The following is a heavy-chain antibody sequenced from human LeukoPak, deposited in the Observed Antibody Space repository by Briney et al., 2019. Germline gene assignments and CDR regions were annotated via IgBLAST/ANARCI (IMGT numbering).Heavy chain of an antibody. CDR3: ARRIAVAGTNWFDP. V-gene: IGHV5-51*01. CDR1: GYSFTSYW. J-gene: IGHJ5*02. CDR2: IYPGDSDT. Sequence: GESLQISCKGSGYSFTSYWIGWVRQMPGKGLEWSGIIYPGDSDTRYSPSFKGQVTISADKTISTAYLQWSSLKASDTAMYYCARRIAVAGTNWFDPWGQGNLVTVSS. D-gene: IGHD6-19*01.